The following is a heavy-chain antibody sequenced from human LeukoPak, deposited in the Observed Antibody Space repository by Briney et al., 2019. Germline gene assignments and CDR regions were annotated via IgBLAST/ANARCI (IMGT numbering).Heavy chain of an antibody. J-gene: IGHJ3*02. Sequence: SETLSLTCTVSGGSISSGDYYWSWIRQPPGKGLEWIGYIYYSGSTYYNPSLKSRVTISVDTSKNQFSLKLSSVTAADTAVYYCASIPTHSPGAFDIWGQGTMVTVSS. CDR1: GGSISSGDYY. D-gene: IGHD2-2*02. CDR3: ASIPTHSPGAFDI. CDR2: IYYSGST. V-gene: IGHV4-30-4*08.